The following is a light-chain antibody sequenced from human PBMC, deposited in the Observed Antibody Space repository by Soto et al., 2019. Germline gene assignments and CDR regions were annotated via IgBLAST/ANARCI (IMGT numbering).Light chain of an antibody. V-gene: IGKV3-20*01. CDR3: QHNGRS. CDR2: GAS. CDR1: QSVSSN. J-gene: IGKJ5*01. Sequence: EIVLTQSPATLSVSPGERATLSCRASQSVSSNLAWYQQKPGQAPRLLIYGASTRATGISDRFSGSGSGTDFTLVISRLDPDDFAVYYCQHNGRSFGQGTRLEIK.